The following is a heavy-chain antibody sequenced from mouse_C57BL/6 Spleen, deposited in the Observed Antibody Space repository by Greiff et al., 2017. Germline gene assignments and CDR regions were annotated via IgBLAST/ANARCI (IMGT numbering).Heavy chain of an antibody. D-gene: IGHD1-1*01. CDR1: GFTFSSYA. J-gene: IGHJ1*03. CDR2: ISDGGSYT. Sequence: EVMLVESGGGLVKPGGSLKLSCAASGFTFSSYAMSWVRQTPEKRLEWVATISDGGSYTYYPDNVKGRFTISRDNAKNNLYLQMSHLKSEDTAMYYCARDRGFYPRYFDVWGTGTTVTVSS. V-gene: IGHV5-4*01. CDR3: ARDRGFYPRYFDV.